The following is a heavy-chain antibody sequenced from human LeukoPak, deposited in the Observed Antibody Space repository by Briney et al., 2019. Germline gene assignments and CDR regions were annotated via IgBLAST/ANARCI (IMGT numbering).Heavy chain of an antibody. CDR1: GYTFTGYY. Sequence: GASVKVSCKASGYTFTGYYMRWVRQAPGQGLEWMGWINPNSGGTNYAQKFQGRVTMTRDTSISTAYMELSRLRSDDTAVYYCARDLGMGYNWNYGIAYWGQGTLVTVSS. D-gene: IGHD1-7*01. CDR3: ARDLGMGYNWNYGIAY. V-gene: IGHV1-2*02. CDR2: INPNSGGT. J-gene: IGHJ4*02.